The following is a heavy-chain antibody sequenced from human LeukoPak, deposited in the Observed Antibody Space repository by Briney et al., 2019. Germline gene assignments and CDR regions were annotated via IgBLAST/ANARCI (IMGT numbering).Heavy chain of an antibody. CDR1: GFTFSSYS. J-gene: IGHJ4*02. Sequence: GGSLRLSCAASGFTFSSYSMNWVRQAPGKGLEWVSSISSSSSYIYYADSVKGRFTISRDNAKNSLYLQMDSLRTEDTALYHCAKQQQLVQIDYWGQGTLVTVSS. D-gene: IGHD6-13*01. V-gene: IGHV3-21*01. CDR2: ISSSSSYI. CDR3: AKQQQLVQIDY.